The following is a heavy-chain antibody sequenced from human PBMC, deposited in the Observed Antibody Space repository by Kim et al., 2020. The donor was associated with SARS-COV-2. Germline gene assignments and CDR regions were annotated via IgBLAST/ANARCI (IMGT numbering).Heavy chain of an antibody. J-gene: IGHJ3*02. CDR2: ISWNSGSI. D-gene: IGHD5-12*01. V-gene: IGHV3-9*01. Sequence: GGSLRLSCAASGFTFDDYAMHWVRQAPGKGLEWVSGISWNSGSIGYADSVKGRFTISRDNAKNSLYLQMNSLRAEDTALYYCAKALPPSFRDGYNLDAFDIWGQGTMVTVSS. CDR3: AKALPPSFRDGYNLDAFDI. CDR1: GFTFDDYA.